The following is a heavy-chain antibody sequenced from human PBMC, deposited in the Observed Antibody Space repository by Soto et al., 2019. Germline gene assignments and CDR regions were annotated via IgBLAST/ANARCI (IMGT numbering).Heavy chain of an antibody. CDR3: ASQAAAPGIDLWFDP. CDR2: IFYAGNT. D-gene: IGHD6-13*01. V-gene: IGHV4-39*01. J-gene: IGHJ5*02. CDR1: GGSISSSRSY. Sequence: QLQLQESGPGLVKPSETLSLTCNVSGGSISSSRSYWAWFRQPPGKELEWIANIFYAGNTYYNPSLTSRVTVSVDTSKNQFSLKLDSVTAADTAVYYCASQAAAPGIDLWFDPWGQGTLVTVSS.